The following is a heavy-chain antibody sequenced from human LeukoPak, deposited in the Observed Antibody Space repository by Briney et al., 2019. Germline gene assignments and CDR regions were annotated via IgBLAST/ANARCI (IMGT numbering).Heavy chain of an antibody. CDR3: AKVPSSSWSGGNWFDP. CDR1: GFTFSSYG. Sequence: PGRSLRLSCAASGFTFSSYGMHWVRQAPGKGLEWVAVISYDGSNKYYADSVKGRFTISRDNSKNTLYLQMNSLRAEDTAVYYCAKVPSSSWSGGNWFDPWGQGTLVTVSS. CDR2: ISYDGSNK. V-gene: IGHV3-30*18. J-gene: IGHJ5*02. D-gene: IGHD6-13*01.